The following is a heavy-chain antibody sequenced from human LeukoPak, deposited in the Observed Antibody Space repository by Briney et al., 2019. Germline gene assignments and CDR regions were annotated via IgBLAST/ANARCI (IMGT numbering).Heavy chain of an antibody. CDR3: VHRSYLFRAFDI. D-gene: IGHD3-10*01. V-gene: IGHV2-5*02. CDR2: IYWDDAK. Sequence: SGPTLVNPTQTLTLTCTFSGFSLSTSEVSVGWIRQSPGKALEWLALIYWDDAKRYSPSLKSRLTITKDTSKNQVVLTLTNMDPVDTATYYCVHRSYLFRAFDIWGQGTVVTVSS. CDR1: GFSLSTSEVS. J-gene: IGHJ3*02.